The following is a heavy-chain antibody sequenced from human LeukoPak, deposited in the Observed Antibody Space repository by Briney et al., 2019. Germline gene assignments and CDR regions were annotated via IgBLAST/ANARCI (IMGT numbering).Heavy chain of an antibody. D-gene: IGHD3-22*01. Sequence: PSETLSLTCAVYGGSFSGYYWSWIRQPPGKGLEWIGEINHSGSTNYNPSLKSRVTISVDTSKNQFSLKLSSVTAADTAVYYCARGQRHCHDSSGYYRSYYFDYWGQGTLVTVSS. CDR2: INHSGST. V-gene: IGHV4-34*01. CDR3: ARGQRHCHDSSGYYRSYYFDY. CDR1: GGSFSGYY. J-gene: IGHJ4*02.